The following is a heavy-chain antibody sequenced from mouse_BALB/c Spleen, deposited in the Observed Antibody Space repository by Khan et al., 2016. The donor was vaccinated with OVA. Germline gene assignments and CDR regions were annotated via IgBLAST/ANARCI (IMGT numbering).Heavy chain of an antibody. CDR1: GYTFTSYW. V-gene: IGHV1S132*01. J-gene: IGHJ3*01. Sequence: QVQLQQSGAELVKPGASVKLSCKTSGYTFTSYWIQWVKQRPGQGLGWIGQIFPGTGTTYYNENFKGKATLTVDTSSSTAYMQLSSLTSEVSAVYFCARGYFGNYEFVYWGQGTLVTVSP. D-gene: IGHD2-1*01. CDR2: IFPGTGTT. CDR3: ARGYFGNYEFVY.